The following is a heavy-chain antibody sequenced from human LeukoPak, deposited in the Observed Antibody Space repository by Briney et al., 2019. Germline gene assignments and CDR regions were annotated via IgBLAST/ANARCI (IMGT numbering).Heavy chain of an antibody. CDR1: GGSISSGDYY. J-gene: IGHJ4*02. Sequence: SETLSLTCTVSGGSISSGDYYWSWIRQPPGTGLEWIGYIYYSGSTYYNPSLKSRVTISVDTSKNQFSLKLSSVTAADTAVYYCASTVVQYYFDYWGQGTLVTVSS. V-gene: IGHV4-30-4*08. CDR3: ASTVVQYYFDY. D-gene: IGHD4-23*01. CDR2: IYYSGST.